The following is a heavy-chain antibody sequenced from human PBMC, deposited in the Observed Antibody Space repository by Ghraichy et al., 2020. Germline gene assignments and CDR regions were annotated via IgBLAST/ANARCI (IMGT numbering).Heavy chain of an antibody. J-gene: IGHJ5*02. Sequence: GGSLRLSCAASGFTFSSYAMSWVRQAPGKGLEWVSAISGSGGSTYYADSVKGRFTISRDNSKNTLYLQMNSLRAEDTAVYYCAKTQQYYYGSGNWFDPWGQGTLVTVSS. D-gene: IGHD3-10*01. CDR2: ISGSGGST. CDR3: AKTQQYYYGSGNWFDP. CDR1: GFTFSSYA. V-gene: IGHV3-23*01.